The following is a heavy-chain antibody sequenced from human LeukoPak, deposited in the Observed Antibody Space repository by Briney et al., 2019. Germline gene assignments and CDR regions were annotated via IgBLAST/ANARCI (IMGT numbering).Heavy chain of an antibody. V-gene: IGHV4-61*02. Sequence: KPSQTLSLTCTVSGGSISSGSYYWSWIRQPAGKGLEWIGRIYTSGSTNYNPSLKSRVTISVDTSKNQFSLKLSSVTAADTAVYYCARDQDPPDDNWFDPWGQGTLVTVSS. J-gene: IGHJ5*02. CDR3: ARDQDPPDDNWFDP. D-gene: IGHD3-16*01. CDR1: GGSISSGSYY. CDR2: IYTSGST.